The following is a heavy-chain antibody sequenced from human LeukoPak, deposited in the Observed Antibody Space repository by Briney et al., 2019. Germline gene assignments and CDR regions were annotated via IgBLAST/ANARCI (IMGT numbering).Heavy chain of an antibody. CDR1: GFTFNSHW. CDR2: ISYDGSNK. Sequence: GGSLRLSCAASGFTFNSHWMSWVRQAPGKGLEWVAVISYDGSNKYYADSVKGRFTISRDNSKNTLYLQMNSLRAEDTAVYYCARERVKIIAALRPPWFDPWGQGTLVTVSS. V-gene: IGHV3-30-3*01. J-gene: IGHJ5*02. D-gene: IGHD6-13*01. CDR3: ARERVKIIAALRPPWFDP.